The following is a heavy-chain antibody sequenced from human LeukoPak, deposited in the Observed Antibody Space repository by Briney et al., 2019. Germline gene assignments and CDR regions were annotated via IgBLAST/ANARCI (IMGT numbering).Heavy chain of an antibody. J-gene: IGHJ4*02. D-gene: IGHD4-17*01. V-gene: IGHV3-74*01. CDR3: AALTTVTELDY. Sequence: PGGSLRLSCAASRFTFSNYWMHWVRQAPGKGLVWVSRISGDGTDVTYAGSVKGRFTISRDNAKNTLYLQMNSLRAEDTAVYYCAALTTVTELDYWGQGTLVIVSS. CDR2: ISGDGTDV. CDR1: RFTFSNYW.